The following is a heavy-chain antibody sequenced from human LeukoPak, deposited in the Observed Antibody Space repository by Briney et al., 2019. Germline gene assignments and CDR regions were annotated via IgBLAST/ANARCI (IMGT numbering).Heavy chain of an antibody. D-gene: IGHD3-16*01. J-gene: IGHJ4*02. CDR1: GFTFSRFW. Sequence: PGGSLRLSCAASGFTFSRFWMHWVRQPPGKGLVWVSRIETDGRTTNYADSVKGRFTISRDNAKNTVYLQMSSLRAEDTAVYYCATLNSLASDYWGQGLLVTVSS. CDR3: ATLNSLASDY. V-gene: IGHV3-74*01. CDR2: IETDGRTT.